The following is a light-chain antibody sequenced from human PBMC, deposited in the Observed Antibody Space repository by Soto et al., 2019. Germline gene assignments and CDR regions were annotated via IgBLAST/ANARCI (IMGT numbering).Light chain of an antibody. V-gene: IGLV2-8*01. CDR1: SSDIGGYNY. J-gene: IGLJ1*01. CDR3: QSYDSSLSAWV. CDR2: EVS. Sequence: QSVLTQPPSASGAPGQSVTISCTGTSSDIGGYNYFSWYQQHPCKGPKLIIYEVSKRPSGVPDRFSGSKSGNTASLAITGLQAEDEADFYCQSYDSSLSAWVFGTGTKVTVL.